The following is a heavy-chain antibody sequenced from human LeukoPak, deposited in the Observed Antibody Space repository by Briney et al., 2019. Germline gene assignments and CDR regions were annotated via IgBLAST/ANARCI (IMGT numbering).Heavy chain of an antibody. Sequence: GGSLRLSCAASGFTFSSYWMHWVRQAPGKGLVWVSLTSADGTTTTYANSVRGRFTVSRDNARNTLYLQMNSLRGEDAAVYYCARGLAGAYRIMDVWGQGTTVTVS. CDR1: GFTFSSYW. CDR2: TSADGTTT. V-gene: IGHV3-74*01. D-gene: IGHD6-19*01. J-gene: IGHJ6*02. CDR3: ARGLAGAYRIMDV.